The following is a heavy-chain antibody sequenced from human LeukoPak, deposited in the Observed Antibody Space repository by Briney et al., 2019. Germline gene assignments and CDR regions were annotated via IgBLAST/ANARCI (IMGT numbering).Heavy chain of an antibody. V-gene: IGHV4-34*01. D-gene: IGHD1-26*01. CDR2: INHSGSS. Sequence: SETLSLTCAVYGGSFSGYYWSWIRQPPGKGLEWIGEINHSGSSNYNPSLKSRVTISVDTSKNQFSLKLSSVTAADTAVYYCARVGGRYYYYYGMDVWGQGTTVTVSS. CDR3: ARVGGRYYYYYGMDV. J-gene: IGHJ6*02. CDR1: GGSFSGYY.